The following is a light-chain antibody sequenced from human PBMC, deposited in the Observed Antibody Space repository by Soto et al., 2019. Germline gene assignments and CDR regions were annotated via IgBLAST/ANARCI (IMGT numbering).Light chain of an antibody. CDR1: QSVSNNY. V-gene: IGKV3-20*01. CDR2: GAS. CDR3: QQYGSSPFT. Sequence: EIVLTQSPGTLSLSPGERATPSCRASQSVSNNYLAWYQQKPGQAPRLLIYGASNRATGIPDRFSGSGSGTDFTLTISRLEPEDFAVYYCQQYGSSPFTFGPGTKVDIK. J-gene: IGKJ3*01.